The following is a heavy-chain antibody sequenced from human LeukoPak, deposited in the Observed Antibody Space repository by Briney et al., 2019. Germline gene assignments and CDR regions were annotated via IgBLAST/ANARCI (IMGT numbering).Heavy chain of an antibody. V-gene: IGHV4-4*07. Sequence: PSETLSLTCTVSGGSISSYYWSWIRQPAGKGLEWIGRIYTSGSTNYNPSLKSRVTMSVDTSKNQFSLKLSSVTAADTAVYYCAGEIGYCSGGSCYPGYFQHWGQGTLVTVSS. D-gene: IGHD2-15*01. CDR1: GGSISSYY. J-gene: IGHJ1*01. CDR3: AGEIGYCSGGSCYPGYFQH. CDR2: IYTSGST.